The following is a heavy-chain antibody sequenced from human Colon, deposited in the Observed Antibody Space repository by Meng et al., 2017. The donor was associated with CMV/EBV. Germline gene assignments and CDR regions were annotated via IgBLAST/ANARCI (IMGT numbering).Heavy chain of an antibody. V-gene: IGHV3-74*01. CDR1: GFIFTNYW. Sequence: GGSLRLSCEASGFIFTNYWMHWVRQAPGKGLMWVSRINSDGGDIHYADSVKGRFTISRDNARNILYLQMSSLTTEDTAVYYCARDPNLSDRGWLDPWGQGTLVTVSS. CDR2: INSDGGDI. CDR3: ARDPNLSDRGWLDP. D-gene: IGHD2-21*02. J-gene: IGHJ5*02.